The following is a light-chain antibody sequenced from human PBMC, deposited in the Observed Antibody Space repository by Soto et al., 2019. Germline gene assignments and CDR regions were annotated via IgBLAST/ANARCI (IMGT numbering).Light chain of an antibody. CDR1: QSVSSSY. J-gene: IGKJ5*01. Sequence: EIVLKQSPGTLSLSPGERATLSCRASQSVSSSYLAWYQQKPGQAPRRLIYGASSRATGIPDRFSGSGYGTDFTLTIIRLEPEDYAVYYCQQYGSGPYTFGPGTRLEMK. CDR2: GAS. V-gene: IGKV3-20*01. CDR3: QQYGSGPYT.